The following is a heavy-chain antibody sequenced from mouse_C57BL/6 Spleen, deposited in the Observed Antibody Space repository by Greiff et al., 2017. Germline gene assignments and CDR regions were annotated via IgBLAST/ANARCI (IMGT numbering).Heavy chain of an antibody. J-gene: IGHJ4*01. CDR3: ARWGRYGYDGLYAMDY. CDR1: GYTFTSYW. V-gene: IGHV1-69*01. CDR2: IDPSDSYT. D-gene: IGHD2-2*01. Sequence: QVQLQQPGAELVMPGASVKLSCKASGYTFTSYWMHWVKQRPGQGLEWIGEIDPSDSYTNYNQKFKGKSTLTVDKSSSTAYMQLSSLTSEDSAVYYCARWGRYGYDGLYAMDYWGQGTSVTVSS.